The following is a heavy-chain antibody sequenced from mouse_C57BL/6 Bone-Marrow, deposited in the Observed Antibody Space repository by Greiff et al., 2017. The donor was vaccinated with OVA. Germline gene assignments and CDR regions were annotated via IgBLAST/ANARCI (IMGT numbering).Heavy chain of an antibody. CDR3: ARGPQSYARDY. J-gene: IGHJ4*01. V-gene: IGHV1-81*01. CDR1: GYTFTSYG. Sequence: QVQLQQSGAELARPGASVKLSCKASGYTFTSYGISWVKQRTGQGLEWIGEIYPRSGNTYYNEKFKGQATLTADKSSSTAYMELRSLTSEDSAIYFCARGPQSYARDYWGQGTSVTGSS. CDR2: IYPRSGNT.